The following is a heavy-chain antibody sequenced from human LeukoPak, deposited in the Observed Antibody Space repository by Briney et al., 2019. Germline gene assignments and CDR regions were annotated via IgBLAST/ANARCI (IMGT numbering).Heavy chain of an antibody. Sequence: ASVKVSCKASGYTFTNYGISWVRQAPGQGLEWMGWISVYNSNTNYAQKLQGRVTMTTDTSTSTAYMELRSPRSDDTAVYYCARFVVGLYYGMDVGGQGTTATVPS. CDR2: ISVYNSNT. J-gene: IGHJ6*02. CDR3: ARFVVGLYYGMDV. CDR1: GYTFTNYG. V-gene: IGHV1-18*01. D-gene: IGHD2-21*01.